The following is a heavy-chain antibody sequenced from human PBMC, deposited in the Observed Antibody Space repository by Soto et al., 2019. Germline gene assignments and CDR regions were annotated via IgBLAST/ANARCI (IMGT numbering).Heavy chain of an antibody. D-gene: IGHD1-1*01. CDR3: ARDGTYNWV. CDR1: GFTVSNNY. J-gene: IGHJ4*02. CDR2: IYSGGAT. V-gene: IGHV3-66*01. Sequence: EVQLVESGGGLVQPGGSLRLSCAASGFTVSNNYMRWVRQAPGKGLEWVSLIYSGGATYYADSVKGRFTISRDNSKNTLYLQMNSLGAEETAVYYCARDGTYNWVGGQGILVTVSS.